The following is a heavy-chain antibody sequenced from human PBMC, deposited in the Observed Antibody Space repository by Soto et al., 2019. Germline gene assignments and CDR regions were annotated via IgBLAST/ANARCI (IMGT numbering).Heavy chain of an antibody. J-gene: IGHJ6*02. D-gene: IGHD5-12*01. Sequence: GGSLRLSCAASGFTFSSYEMNWVRQAPGKGLEWVSYISSSGSTVYYADSVKGRFTISRDNAKNSLYLQMNSLRAEDTAVYYCARGLYRGYDYYYYGMDVWGQGTTVTV. CDR3: ARGLYRGYDYYYYGMDV. CDR2: ISSSGSTV. CDR1: GFTFSSYE. V-gene: IGHV3-48*03.